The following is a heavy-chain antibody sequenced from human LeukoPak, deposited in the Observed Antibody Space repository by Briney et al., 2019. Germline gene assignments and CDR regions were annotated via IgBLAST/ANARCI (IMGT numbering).Heavy chain of an antibody. Sequence: GGSLRLSCTASGLTFSTSGFNWVRQAPGKGLEWVASIGPTGSDRYHADSIKGRFTISRDNANNFLYLQMNSLRAEDTAFYYCARTGSGHCTSSSCYTGYYYFYMEVWGKGTTVTVSS. D-gene: IGHD2-2*02. V-gene: IGHV3-21*04. J-gene: IGHJ6*03. CDR1: GLTFSTSG. CDR3: ARTGSGHCTSSSCYTGYYYFYMEV. CDR2: IGPTGSDR.